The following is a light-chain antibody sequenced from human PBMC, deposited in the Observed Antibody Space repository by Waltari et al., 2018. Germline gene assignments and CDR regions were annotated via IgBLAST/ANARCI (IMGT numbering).Light chain of an antibody. V-gene: IGKV3-20*01. CDR2: GAS. CDR3: QQYGSSPLT. J-gene: IGKJ4*01. CDR1: QSVSSSY. Sequence: EIVLTKSPGTLSLSPGERATLPCRASQSVSSSYLAWHQQKPGQAPRLLIYGASSRATGIPDRFSGSGSGTDFTLTISRLEPEDFAVYYCQQYGSSPLTFGGGTKVEIK.